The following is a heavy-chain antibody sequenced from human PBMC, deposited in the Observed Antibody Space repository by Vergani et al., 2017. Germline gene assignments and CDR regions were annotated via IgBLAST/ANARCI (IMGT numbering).Heavy chain of an antibody. J-gene: IGHJ3*02. CDR2: IYYSGST. CDR3: ARETVEYDAFDI. V-gene: IGHV4-39*07. D-gene: IGHD3-3*01. CDR1: GGSISSSSYY. Sequence: QLQLQESGPGLVKPSETLSLTCTVSGGSISSSSYYWGWIRQPPGQGLEWIGRIYYSGSTYYNPFLKSRVTISVDTSKNQFSLKLSSVTAADTAVYYCARETVEYDAFDIWGQGTMVTVSS.